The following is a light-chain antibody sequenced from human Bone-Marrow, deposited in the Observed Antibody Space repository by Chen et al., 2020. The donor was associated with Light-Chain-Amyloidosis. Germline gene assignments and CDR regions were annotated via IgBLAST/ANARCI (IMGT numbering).Light chain of an antibody. CDR1: NIGSTS. Sequence: SYVLTHPSSVSVPPGQTAPLACGGNNIGSTSVHWYQQTPGQAPLLVVYDDSDRPSGIPERLSGSNSGNTATLTISRVEAGDEADYYCQVWDRSSDRPVFGGGTKLTVL. V-gene: IGLV3-21*02. J-gene: IGLJ3*02. CDR2: DDS. CDR3: QVWDRSSDRPV.